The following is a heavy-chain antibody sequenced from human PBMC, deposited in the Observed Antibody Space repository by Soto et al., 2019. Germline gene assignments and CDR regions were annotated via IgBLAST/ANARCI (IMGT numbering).Heavy chain of an antibody. CDR1: GFTFSSYW. CDR2: VNGDGSST. V-gene: IGHV3-74*01. Sequence: EVQLVESGGGLVQPGGSLRLSCAASGFTFSSYWMHWVRQAPGKGLVWVSRVNGDGSSTSYADSVKGRFTISRDNAKNTLYLRMSSLRVEDTAVYYCARGGPYSSSEVDYWGQGTLVTVSS. D-gene: IGHD6-6*01. J-gene: IGHJ4*02. CDR3: ARGGPYSSSEVDY.